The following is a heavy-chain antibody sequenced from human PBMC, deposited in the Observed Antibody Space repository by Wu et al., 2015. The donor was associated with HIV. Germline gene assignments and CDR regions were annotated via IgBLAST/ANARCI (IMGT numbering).Heavy chain of an antibody. Sequence: QMQLVQSGAEVKKTGSSVKVSCKASGSTFTYRYLHWVRQAPGQALEWMGWITPFSADTKYAQKVQDRVTVTTDRSLSAAYMELRSLRSDDTAMYYCARSMVRGVHPINWFDPWGQGTLVTVSS. CDR1: GSTFTYRY. CDR3: ARSMVRGVHPINWFDP. V-gene: IGHV1-45*02. J-gene: IGHJ5*02. CDR2: ITPFSADT. D-gene: IGHD3-10*01.